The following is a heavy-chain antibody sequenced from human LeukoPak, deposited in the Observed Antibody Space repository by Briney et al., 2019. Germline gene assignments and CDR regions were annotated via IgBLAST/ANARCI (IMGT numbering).Heavy chain of an antibody. Sequence: RLSCAASGFNLSTYSLNWVRQXPGKGLVWVXRISPDGSVIMYADSVKGRFTISRDNAKNTLYLQLNSLTAEDTAVYYCARDFYTDEYHSXGXDFDYWGQGSLVTXSS. J-gene: IGHJ4*02. CDR2: ISPDGSVI. CDR1: GFNLSTYS. CDR3: ARDFYTDEYHSXGXDFDY. D-gene: IGHD3-22*01. V-gene: IGHV3-74*03.